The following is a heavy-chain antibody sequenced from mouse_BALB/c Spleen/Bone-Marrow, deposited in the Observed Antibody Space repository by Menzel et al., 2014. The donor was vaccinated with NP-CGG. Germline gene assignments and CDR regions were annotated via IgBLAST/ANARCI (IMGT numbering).Heavy chain of an antibody. D-gene: IGHD4-1*01. V-gene: IGHV5-17*02. CDR1: GFTFSSFG. J-gene: IGHJ2*01. CDR2: ISSGSSTI. CDR3: TRGGNWDDFDS. Sequence: EVMLVESGGGLVQPGGSRKLSCAASGFTFSSFGMHWVRQAPEKGLEWVAYISSGSSTIFYADTVKGRFTVSRDNPKNARFLQMTRLRSEDTAMYFCTRGGNWDDFDSWGQGTTLTVSS.